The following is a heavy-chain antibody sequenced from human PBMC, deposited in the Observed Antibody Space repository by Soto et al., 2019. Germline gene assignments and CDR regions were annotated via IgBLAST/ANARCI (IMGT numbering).Heavy chain of an antibody. D-gene: IGHD5-12*01. CDR1: GFTFHEYA. Sequence: EVQLIESGGCGVQPGTSLRVSCAASGFTFHEYAMHWVRQAPGKGLEWVSGISSDGYTIDYADSVQGRFTVFRDNAKNSLYLQMNSLRAEDTALYYCTKGGYDLIYYFGMDVWGQGTTVTVSS. J-gene: IGHJ6*02. CDR3: TKGGYDLIYYFGMDV. CDR2: ISSDGYTI. V-gene: IGHV3-9*01.